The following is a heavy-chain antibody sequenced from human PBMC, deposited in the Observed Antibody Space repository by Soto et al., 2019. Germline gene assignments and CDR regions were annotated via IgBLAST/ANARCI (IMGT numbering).Heavy chain of an antibody. CDR3: ARAPGYRSGGTCYYYYGMDV. Sequence: ASVKFSCKASGYTFTSYYMHWVRQAPGQGLECMVIINRRGGITSXXXKVQGRVXXTRDRSTNTVXVELSXLRSEDTAVYYCARAPGYRSGGTCYYYYGMDVXX. D-gene: IGHD2-15*01. J-gene: IGHJ6*02. V-gene: IGHV1-46*01. CDR1: GYTFTSYY. CDR2: INRRGGIT.